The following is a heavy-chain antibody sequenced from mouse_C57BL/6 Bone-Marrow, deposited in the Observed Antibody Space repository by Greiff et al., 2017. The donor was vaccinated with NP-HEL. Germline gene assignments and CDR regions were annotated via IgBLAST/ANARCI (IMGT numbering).Heavy chain of an antibody. CDR1: GFTFSDFY. D-gene: IGHD1-1*01. V-gene: IGHV7-1*01. Sequence: EVHLVESGGGLVQSGRSLRLSCATSGFTFSDFYMEWVRQAPGKGLEWIAASSNKANDSTTEYSASVKGRFIVSRDTSQSILYLQMNALRAEDTAIYYCARDARYGSSSSWFAYWGQGTLVTVSA. CDR3: ARDARYGSSSSWFAY. CDR2: SSNKANDSTT. J-gene: IGHJ3*01.